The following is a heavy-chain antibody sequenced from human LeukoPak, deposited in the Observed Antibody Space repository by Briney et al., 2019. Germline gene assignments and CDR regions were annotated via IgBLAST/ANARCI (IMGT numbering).Heavy chain of an antibody. CDR3: ARESSGWYAFDI. CDR1: GGSISSGSYY. V-gene: IGHV4-61*02. J-gene: IGHJ3*02. D-gene: IGHD6-19*01. CDR2: IYTSGST. Sequence: SQTPSLTCTVSGGSISSGSYYWSWIRQPAGKGLEWIGRIYTSGSTNYNPSLKSRVTISVDTSKNQFSLKLSSVTAADTAVYYCARESSGWYAFDIWGQGTMVTVSS.